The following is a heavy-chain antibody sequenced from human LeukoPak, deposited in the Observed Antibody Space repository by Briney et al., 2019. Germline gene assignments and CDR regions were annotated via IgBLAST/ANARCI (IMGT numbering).Heavy chain of an antibody. Sequence: ASVKVSCKASGGTFSSYAISWVRQAPGQGLEWMGWINPNSGGANYAQKFQGRVTMTRDTSISTAYMELSRLRSDDTAVYYCARENYDSSGYQIYYYYYMDVWGKGTTVTISS. CDR1: GGTFSSYA. V-gene: IGHV1-2*02. CDR2: INPNSGGA. D-gene: IGHD3-22*01. CDR3: ARENYDSSGYQIYYYYYMDV. J-gene: IGHJ6*03.